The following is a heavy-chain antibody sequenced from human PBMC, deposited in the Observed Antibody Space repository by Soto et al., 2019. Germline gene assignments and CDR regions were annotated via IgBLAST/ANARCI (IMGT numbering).Heavy chain of an antibody. CDR2: IIPIFGTA. D-gene: IGHD3-10*01. CDR3: AREWAGEPMVDYYYYYGMDV. Sequence: ASVKVSCKDSGGTFSSYAISWVRQAPGQGLEWMGGIIPIFGTANYAQKFQGRVTITADESTSTAYMELSSLRSEDTAVYYCAREWAGEPMVDYYYYYGMDVWGQGTTVTVSS. J-gene: IGHJ6*02. CDR1: GGTFSSYA. V-gene: IGHV1-69*13.